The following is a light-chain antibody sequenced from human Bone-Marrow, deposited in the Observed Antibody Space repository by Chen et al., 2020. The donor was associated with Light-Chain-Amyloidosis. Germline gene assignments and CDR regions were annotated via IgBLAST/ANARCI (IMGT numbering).Light chain of an antibody. Sequence: VMTQSPATLSVSPGERVTLSCRASQSVGSNLAWYQQRPGQAPRLLIYCASTRATGIPARFSGGGSGTEFTLTISSLQSEDFAVYYCQQYDYWPPLTFGAGTKVEMK. V-gene: IGKV3-15*01. J-gene: IGKJ4*01. CDR2: CAS. CDR1: QSVGSN. CDR3: QQYDYWPPLT.